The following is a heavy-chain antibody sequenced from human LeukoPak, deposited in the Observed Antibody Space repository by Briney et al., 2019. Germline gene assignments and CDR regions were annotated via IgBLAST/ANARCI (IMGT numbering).Heavy chain of an antibody. CDR3: ARANNGYFQH. CDR1: GFTFNRNA. Sequence: GGSLRLSCVASGFTFNRNAISWVRQAPGKGLEWVSVIYSGGSTYYADSVKGRFTISRDNSKNTLYLQMNSLRAEDTAVYYCARANNGYFQHWGQGTLVTVSS. V-gene: IGHV3-66*02. CDR2: IYSGGST. J-gene: IGHJ1*01. D-gene: IGHD2-8*01.